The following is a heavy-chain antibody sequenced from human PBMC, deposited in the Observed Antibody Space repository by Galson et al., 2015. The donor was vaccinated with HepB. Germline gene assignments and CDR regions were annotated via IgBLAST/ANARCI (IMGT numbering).Heavy chain of an antibody. Sequence: PGKALEWLAFIYWDDDERYRPSLRTRLTITKDTSKNRVVLTLTNVDPVDTATYYCAHGSGWLLDSWGQGTLVTVSS. CDR2: IYWDDDE. V-gene: IGHV2-5*02. J-gene: IGHJ5*01. CDR3: AHGSGWLLDS. D-gene: IGHD6-19*01.